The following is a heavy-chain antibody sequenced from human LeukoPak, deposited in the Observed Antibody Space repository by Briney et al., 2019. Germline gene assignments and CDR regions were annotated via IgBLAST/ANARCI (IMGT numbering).Heavy chain of an antibody. Sequence: SETLSLTCTVSGGSISSYYWSWIRQPPGKGLEWIGYIYYSGSTNYNPSLKSRVTISVDTSKNQFSLKLSSVTAADTAVYYCWGGHLHLKEGWFDPWGPGNLV. J-gene: IGHJ5*02. CDR3: WGGHLHLKEGWFDP. CDR1: GGSISSYY. V-gene: IGHV4-59*01. CDR2: IYYSGST. D-gene: IGHD3-16*01.